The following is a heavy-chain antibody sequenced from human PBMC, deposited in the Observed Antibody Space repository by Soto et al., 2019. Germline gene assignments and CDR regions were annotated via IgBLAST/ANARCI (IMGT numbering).Heavy chain of an antibody. CDR3: AREPRYCRVGSCSITGDAYDI. CDR2: ISNRGDT. D-gene: IGHD2-15*01. Sequence: EVQLVESGGGLVQPGGSLRLSCTASGFIVSDTYVNWVRQAPGKGLEWVSVISNRGDTHYADTVRGRFSLSRDISDNTLHLQMNNLRVEDTAVYYCAREPRYCRVGSCSITGDAYDIWGQGTMVTFSS. J-gene: IGHJ3*02. CDR1: GFIVSDTY. V-gene: IGHV3-66*01.